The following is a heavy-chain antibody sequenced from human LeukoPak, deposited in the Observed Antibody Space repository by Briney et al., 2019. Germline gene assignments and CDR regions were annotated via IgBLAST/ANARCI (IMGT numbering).Heavy chain of an antibody. V-gene: IGHV4-39*01. J-gene: IGHJ5*01. CDR3: ARRTDWSPGIGFDC. D-gene: IGHD3-9*01. CDR2: IHSDGRT. Sequence: PSETLSLTCTVSGGSISGSDYCWGWIRQPPGKGLEWIGNIHSDGRTYYHPSLSSRAAISVDTSKNQFSLDVTSVTAADTAVYYCARRTDWSPGIGFDCWGQGTLVTVSS. CDR1: GGSISGSDYC.